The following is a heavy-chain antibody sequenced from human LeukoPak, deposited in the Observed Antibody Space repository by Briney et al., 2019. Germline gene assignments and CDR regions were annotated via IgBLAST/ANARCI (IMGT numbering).Heavy chain of an antibody. J-gene: IGHJ4*02. D-gene: IGHD3-10*01. V-gene: IGHV3-49*04. Sequence: GGSLRLSCLTSGFTFRDYGLGWVRQAPGMGLEWVSFIRSRIYGGAPEYAASVRGRFSVSRDDSESIAYLQMNNLKSEDTAVYYCARGQTVSGAKYYFDFWSPGTLVIVSS. CDR1: GFTFRDYG. CDR3: ARGQTVSGAKYYFDF. CDR2: IRSRIYGGAP.